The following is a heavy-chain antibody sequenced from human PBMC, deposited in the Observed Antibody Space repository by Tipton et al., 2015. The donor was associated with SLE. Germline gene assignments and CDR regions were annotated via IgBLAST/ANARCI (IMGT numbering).Heavy chain of an antibody. D-gene: IGHD2-15*01. V-gene: IGHV4-59*01. CDR1: GGSISRYY. J-gene: IGHJ6*02. CDR3: ARVVTVGATHYYDVDV. Sequence: TLSLTCTVSGGSISRYYWNWIRQPPGKGLEWIGYIFYSGSTNYSPSLRSRVTISVDTSKNQFSLKLTSVTAADTAVYYCARVVTVGATHYYDVDVWGPGTTVTVSS. CDR2: IFYSGST.